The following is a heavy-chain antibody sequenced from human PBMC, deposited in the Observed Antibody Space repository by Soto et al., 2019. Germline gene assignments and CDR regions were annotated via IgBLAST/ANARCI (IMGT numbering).Heavy chain of an antibody. D-gene: IGHD2-2*01. CDR1: GASITDYF. V-gene: IGHV4-59*01. J-gene: IGHJ3*01. CDR3: ASLRYCSSISCYGAFDF. CDR2: FYYGETT. Sequence: PSETLSLTCTVAGASITDYFWTWIRQPPGKGLEWIGYFYYGETTNKNPSLNSRVTISVDTSKNQFSLKLSSVTAADTAVYFCASLRYCSSISCYGAFDFCGQGTMVTVSS.